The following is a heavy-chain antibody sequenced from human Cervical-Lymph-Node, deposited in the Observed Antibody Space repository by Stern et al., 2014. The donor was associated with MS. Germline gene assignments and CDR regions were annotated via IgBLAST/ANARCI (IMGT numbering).Heavy chain of an antibody. CDR3: TRDYGDYHDY. Sequence: VHLVESGAEVKKPGASVKVSCKASGYTFTAFYVHWVRQAPGQGLEWMGWINPNTGGTNSAQKFQGRVTMTWDTSITTAFLELTRLRSDDTAVYYCTRDYGDYHDYWGQGTLVTVSS. J-gene: IGHJ4*01. V-gene: IGHV1-2*02. D-gene: IGHD4-17*01. CDR1: GYTFTAFY. CDR2: INPNTGGT.